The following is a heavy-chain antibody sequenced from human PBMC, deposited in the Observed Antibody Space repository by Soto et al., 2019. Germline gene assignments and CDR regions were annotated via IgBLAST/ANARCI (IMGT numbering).Heavy chain of an antibody. CDR3: AKEREEATITNWFDP. V-gene: IGHV3-30*18. D-gene: IGHD5-12*01. CDR1: GFTFSSYG. Sequence: PGGSLRLSCAASGFTFSSYGMHWVRQAPGKGLEWVAVISYDGSNKYYADSVKGRFTISRDNSKNTLYLQMNSLRAEDTAVYYCAKEREEATITNWFDPWGQGTLVTSPQ. J-gene: IGHJ5*02. CDR2: ISYDGSNK.